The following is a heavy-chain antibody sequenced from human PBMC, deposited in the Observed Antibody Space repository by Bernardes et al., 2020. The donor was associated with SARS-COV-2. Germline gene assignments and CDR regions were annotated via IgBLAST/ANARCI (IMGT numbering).Heavy chain of an antibody. CDR2: IWSDGDKK. Sequence: GGSLRLSCEASGFTFNTYAMHWVRQTPGKGLEWLSLIWSDGDKKFYADSVKGRFTISRDNSKNALFLQMNSLRDEDTAVYYCARDSGSHVSLDYWGQGTLVTVSS. CDR1: GFTFNTYA. CDR3: ARDSGSHVSLDY. J-gene: IGHJ4*02. V-gene: IGHV3-33*01. D-gene: IGHD6-19*01.